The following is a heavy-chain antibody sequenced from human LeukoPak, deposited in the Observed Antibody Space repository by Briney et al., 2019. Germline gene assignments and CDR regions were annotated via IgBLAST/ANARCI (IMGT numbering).Heavy chain of an antibody. V-gene: IGHV4-34*01. CDR3: ARGQPQRGSFDI. Sequence: SETLSLTCAVYGGSFSGYYWSWIRQPPGKGLEWIGEIYHRGSTNYNPSLKSRVTISVDTSKNQFALNMSSVTAADTTAYYCARGQPQRGSFDIWGQGTLVTVSS. CDR1: GGSFSGYY. CDR2: IYHRGST. J-gene: IGHJ3*02.